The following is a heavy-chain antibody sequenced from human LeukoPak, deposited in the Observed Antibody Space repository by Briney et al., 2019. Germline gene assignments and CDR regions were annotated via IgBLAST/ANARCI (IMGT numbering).Heavy chain of an antibody. V-gene: IGHV1-2*04. J-gene: IGHJ4*02. Sequence: ASVTVSCKASGYTFTGYYMHWVRQAPGQGLEWMGWINPDSGGTNYAQKFQGWVTMTRDTSITTVYMELSRLRSDVTAVYYCARGSMYSSSGGDFDYWGQGTLVTFSS. CDR1: GYTFTGYY. CDR3: ARGSMYSSSGGDFDY. CDR2: INPDSGGT. D-gene: IGHD6-13*01.